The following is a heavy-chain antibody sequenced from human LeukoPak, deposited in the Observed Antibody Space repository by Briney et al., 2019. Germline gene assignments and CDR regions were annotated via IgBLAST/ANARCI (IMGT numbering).Heavy chain of an antibody. CDR1: GGSFSGYY. Sequence: SETLSLTCAVYGGSFSGYYWGWIRQPPGKGLEWIGNIYYSGNTYYNPSLKSRVTISVDTSKNHFSLKLTSVTAADTAVYYCARVYSGYDYPFDFWGQGTLVTVSS. D-gene: IGHD5-12*01. V-gene: IGHV4-34*01. CDR3: ARVYSGYDYPFDF. CDR2: IYYSGNT. J-gene: IGHJ4*02.